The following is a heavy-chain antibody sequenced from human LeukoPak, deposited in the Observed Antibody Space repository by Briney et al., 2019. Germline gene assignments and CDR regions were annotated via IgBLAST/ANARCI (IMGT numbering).Heavy chain of an antibody. CDR2: ISSSSSYI. D-gene: IGHD6-19*01. CDR3: ARDLEIESGWPYYYYYYGMDV. V-gene: IGHV3-21*01. J-gene: IGHJ6*02. Sequence: GGSLRLSCAASGFTFSSYSMNWVRQAPGKGLEWVSSISSSSSYIYYADSVKGRFTISRDNAKNSLYLQMNSLRAEDTAVYYCARDLEIESGWPYYYYYYGMDVWGQGTTVTVSS. CDR1: GFTFSSYS.